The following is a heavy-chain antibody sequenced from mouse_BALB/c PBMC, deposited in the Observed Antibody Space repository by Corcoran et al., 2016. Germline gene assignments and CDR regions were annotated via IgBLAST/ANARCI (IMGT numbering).Heavy chain of an antibody. V-gene: IGHV1-18*01. CDR1: GYTFTDSN. D-gene: IGHD2-3*01. J-gene: IGHJ3*01. CDR2: INPNNGGT. CDR3: AREGGLLRFAY. Sequence: EVLLPQSGPELVKPGASVKLPCKASGYTFTDSNMDWVKQSHGKSLEWIGDINPNNGGTIYNQKFKGKATLTVDKSSSTAYMERRSRTSEDTAVYYCAREGGLLRFAYWGQGTLVTVSA.